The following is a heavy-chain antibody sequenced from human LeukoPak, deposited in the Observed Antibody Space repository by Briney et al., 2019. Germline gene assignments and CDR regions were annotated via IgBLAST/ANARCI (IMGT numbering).Heavy chain of an antibody. Sequence: GASVKVSCEASGYTFTSYDINWVRQATGQGLEWMGWMNPNSGNTGYAQKFQGRVTMTRNTSISTAYMELSSLRSEDTAVYYCARGWTGVVVPAPNWFDPWGQGTLVTVSS. CDR1: GYTFTSYD. CDR2: MNPNSGNT. J-gene: IGHJ5*02. V-gene: IGHV1-8*01. D-gene: IGHD2-2*01. CDR3: ARGWTGVVVPAPNWFDP.